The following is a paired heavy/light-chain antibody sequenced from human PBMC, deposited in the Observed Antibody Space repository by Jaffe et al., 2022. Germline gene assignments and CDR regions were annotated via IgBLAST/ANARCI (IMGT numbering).Light chain of an antibody. CDR2: KAS. J-gene: IGKJ1*01. CDR3: QQYNSYWT. V-gene: IGKV1-5*03. CDR1: QTISSW. Sequence: IQMTQSPSTLSASVGDRVTITCRASQTISSWLAWYQQKPGEAPNLLIYKASVLETGVPSRFSGSGSGTEFTLTISSLQPDDFATYYCQQYNSYWTFGQGTKVEIK.
Heavy chain of an antibody. CDR3: VKWGPQILVLFPEGNY. J-gene: IGHJ4*02. Sequence: QVQLVESGGGVVQPGGSLRLSCTASGFSFSTYGIHWVRQAPGKGLEWVSFIKNDGNNKYYGDSVKGRFTISRDNFKNTVFLQMNSLRTEDTATYYCVKWGPQILVLFPEGNYWGQGTLVTVSS. V-gene: IGHV3-30*02. D-gene: IGHD2-21*01. CDR1: GFSFSTYG. CDR2: IKNDGNNK.